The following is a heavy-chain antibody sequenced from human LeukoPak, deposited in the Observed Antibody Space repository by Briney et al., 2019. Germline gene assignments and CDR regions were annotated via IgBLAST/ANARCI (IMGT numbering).Heavy chain of an antibody. CDR3: TRDWRNTAFYH. Sequence: GGSLRLSCADSGFSFSVFWMHWVRQVPGKGLVWVSRIRSDGSTTDYADSVKGRFTISRDNARNTLYLQMNSLRVEDTAVYYCTRDWRNTAFYHWGQRTLVTVSS. D-gene: IGHD3-3*01. J-gene: IGHJ1*01. V-gene: IGHV3-74*01. CDR2: IRSDGSTT. CDR1: GFSFSVFW.